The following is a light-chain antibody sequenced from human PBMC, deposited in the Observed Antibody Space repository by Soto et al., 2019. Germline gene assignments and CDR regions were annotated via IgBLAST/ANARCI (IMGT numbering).Light chain of an antibody. Sequence: GDRVNIACRASQSICTWLAWYQQKPGKAPKVLIYKSSSLESGVPSRFSGSGSGTDFTLTIRSLQPEEFATYYCQQSHSIPLTFGQGTKV. CDR2: KSS. CDR3: QQSHSIPLT. CDR1: QSICTW. V-gene: IGKV1-5*03. J-gene: IGKJ1*01.